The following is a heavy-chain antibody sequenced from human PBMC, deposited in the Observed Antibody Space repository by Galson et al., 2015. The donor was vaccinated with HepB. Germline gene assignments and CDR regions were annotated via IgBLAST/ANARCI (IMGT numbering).Heavy chain of an antibody. D-gene: IGHD3-3*01. V-gene: IGHV1-69*05. J-gene: IGHJ4*02. Sequence: SVKVSCKASGYTFSNYAISWVRQAPGQGLEWMRGIIPLYGTANYAQKFQGRVTIITDESTSTVYMELRSLRSEDTAVYYCARDFSGEPNLNYFFYWGQGAVVAVSS. CDR3: ARDFSGEPNLNYFFY. CDR2: IIPLYGTA. CDR1: GYTFSNYA.